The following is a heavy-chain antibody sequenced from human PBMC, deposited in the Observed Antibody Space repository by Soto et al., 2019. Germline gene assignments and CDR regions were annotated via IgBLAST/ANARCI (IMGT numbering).Heavy chain of an antibody. Sequence: EVQLVESGGGLVKPGGSLRLSCAASGFTFSTYSMNWVRQAPGKGLEWVSSISSSSSYIYYADSVKGRFTISRDNAXNXLXXQMNSQRAEDTAVYYCARYDSSGYYWPYYYYGMDVWGQGTTVTVSS. CDR1: GFTFSTYS. J-gene: IGHJ6*02. V-gene: IGHV3-21*01. CDR3: ARYDSSGYYWPYYYYGMDV. D-gene: IGHD3-22*01. CDR2: ISSSSSYI.